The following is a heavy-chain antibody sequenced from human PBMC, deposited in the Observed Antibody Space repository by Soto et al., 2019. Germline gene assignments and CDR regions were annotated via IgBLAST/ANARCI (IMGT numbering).Heavy chain of an antibody. Sequence: GSLRLSCEGSGFTFSDYYISWIRQAPGKGLEWISYSSNSGTFSRYADSVKGRFSISRDNSQNALFLEMSSLRAEDTAVYYCAKESMSVAVSASRVYGMDVWGQGTTVTVSS. D-gene: IGHD6-6*01. CDR2: SSNSGTFS. CDR3: AKESMSVAVSASRVYGMDV. J-gene: IGHJ6*02. CDR1: GFTFSDYY. V-gene: IGHV3-11*05.